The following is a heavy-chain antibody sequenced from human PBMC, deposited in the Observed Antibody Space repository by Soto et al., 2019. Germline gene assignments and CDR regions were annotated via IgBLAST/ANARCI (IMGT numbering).Heavy chain of an antibody. J-gene: IGHJ3*02. V-gene: IGHV1-69*02. CDR3: ARGDYYGSGSYYNDAFDI. CDR2: IIPILGIA. D-gene: IGHD3-10*01. CDR1: GGTFSSYT. Sequence: SVKVSCKASGGTFSSYTISWVRQAPGQGLEWMGRIIPILGIANYAQKFQGRVTITADKSTSTAYMELSSLRSEDTAVYYCARGDYYGSGSYYNDAFDIWGQGTMVTVS.